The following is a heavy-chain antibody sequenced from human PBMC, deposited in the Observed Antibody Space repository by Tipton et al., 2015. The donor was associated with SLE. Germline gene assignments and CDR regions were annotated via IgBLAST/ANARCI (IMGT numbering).Heavy chain of an antibody. D-gene: IGHD3-3*01. CDR2: IYHSGGT. CDR3: ARQGGVVASRYYFGLDV. Sequence: TLSLTCTDSGYSISSGYYWGWIRQPPGKGLEWIGSIYHSGGTYYNPSLKSRPTISEDTSKNQFSLNLRSVTAAATAVYYCARQGGVVASRYYFGLDVWGRGTTVSVSS. J-gene: IGHJ6*02. V-gene: IGHV4-38-2*02. CDR1: GYSISSGYY.